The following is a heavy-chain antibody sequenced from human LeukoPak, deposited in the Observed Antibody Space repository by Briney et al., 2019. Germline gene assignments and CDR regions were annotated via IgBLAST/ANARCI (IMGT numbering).Heavy chain of an antibody. V-gene: IGHV1-46*01. CDR3: ARDRSSGWSPFDC. D-gene: IGHD6-19*01. CDR2: INPSGGSA. CDR1: GYTFTSYY. Sequence: ASVKVSCKASGYTFTSYYMHWVRQAPGQGLEWMGIINPSGGSASYAQKFKGSVTMTRDTSTSTVYMEMSSLRSEDTAVYYCARDRSSGWSPFDCWGQGTLVTVSS. J-gene: IGHJ4*02.